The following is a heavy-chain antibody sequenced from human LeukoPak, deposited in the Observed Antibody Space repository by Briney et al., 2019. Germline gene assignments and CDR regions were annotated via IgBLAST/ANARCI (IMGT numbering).Heavy chain of an antibody. J-gene: IGHJ4*02. Sequence: SETLSLTCIASGGSIGSYYWSWIRQPPGKGLEWIGHIYYSGSTDYNPSLRSRVTISVDTSKNQFSLRLSSVPAADTAVYYCARDRSDGSGYYGYYFDYWGQGTLVSVSS. V-gene: IGHV4-59*01. CDR1: GGSIGSYY. CDR2: IYYSGST. D-gene: IGHD3-22*01. CDR3: ARDRSDGSGYYGYYFDY.